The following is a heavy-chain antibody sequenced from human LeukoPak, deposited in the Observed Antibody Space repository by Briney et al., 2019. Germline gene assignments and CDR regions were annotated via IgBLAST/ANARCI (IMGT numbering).Heavy chain of an antibody. D-gene: IGHD4-17*01. CDR1: GFTFKNYA. CDR2: ISGSGDST. Sequence: GGSLRLSCAASGFTFKNYATSWVRQAPGKGLEWVSAISGSGDSTYYADSVKGRFTISRDNSKNTLFLQMNSLRADDTAVYYCARHPSTVTSTIDYWGQGTLVTVSS. J-gene: IGHJ4*02. CDR3: ARHPSTVTSTIDY. V-gene: IGHV3-23*01.